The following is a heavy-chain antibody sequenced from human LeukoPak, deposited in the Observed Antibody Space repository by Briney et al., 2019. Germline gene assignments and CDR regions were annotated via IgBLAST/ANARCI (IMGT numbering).Heavy chain of an antibody. CDR1: GYTFTSYG. D-gene: IGHD3-22*01. CDR3: ARVFYYSNWFDP. CDR2: ISAYNGNT. V-gene: IGHV1-18*01. J-gene: IGHJ5*02. Sequence: GESLKISCKASGYTFTSYGISWVRQAPGQGLEWMGWISAYNGNTNYAQKLQGRVTMTTDTSTSTAYMELRSLRSDDTAVYYCARVFYYSNWFDPWGQGTLVTVSS.